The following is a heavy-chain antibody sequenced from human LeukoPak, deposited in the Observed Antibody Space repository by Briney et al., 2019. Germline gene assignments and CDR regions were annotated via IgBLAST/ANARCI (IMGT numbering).Heavy chain of an antibody. Sequence: PGGSLRLSCAASGFTFDDYAMHWVRQAPGKGLEWAPLISWDGGSTYYADSVKGRFTISRDNSKNSLYLQMNSLRAEDTALYYCAKDLGRGVVIIRAFDIWGQGTMVTVSS. CDR3: AKDLGRGVVIIRAFDI. CDR2: ISWDGGST. J-gene: IGHJ3*02. D-gene: IGHD3-3*01. V-gene: IGHV3-43D*03. CDR1: GFTFDDYA.